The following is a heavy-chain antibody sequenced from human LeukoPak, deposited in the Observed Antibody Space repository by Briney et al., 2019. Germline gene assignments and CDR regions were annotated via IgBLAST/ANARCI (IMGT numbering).Heavy chain of an antibody. V-gene: IGHV1-8*02. Sequence: ASVKVSCKASGGTFSSYAINWVRQVTGQGLEWMGWMNPNSGNTGYAQKFQGRVTMTRNTSISTAYMELSSLRSEDTAVYYCARGVRRYYYGSGSYPIPWGQGTLVTVSS. J-gene: IGHJ5*02. CDR2: MNPNSGNT. CDR1: GGTFSSYA. D-gene: IGHD3-10*01. CDR3: ARGVRRYYYGSGSYPIP.